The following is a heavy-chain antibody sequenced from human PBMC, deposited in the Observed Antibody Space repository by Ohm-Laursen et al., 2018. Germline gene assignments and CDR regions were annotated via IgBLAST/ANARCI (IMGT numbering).Heavy chain of an antibody. CDR2: ISSASTTI. CDR1: GFTFSSYE. CDR3: ARDRKNGDSGYGMDV. J-gene: IGHJ6*02. D-gene: IGHD4-17*01. Sequence: SLRLSCAASGFTFSSYEMNWVRQAPGKGLEWVSFISSASTTIYYADSVKGRFTISRDNAKNTVYMQMDSLRAEDRAVYYCARDRKNGDSGYGMDVWGHGTTVTVSS. V-gene: IGHV3-48*01.